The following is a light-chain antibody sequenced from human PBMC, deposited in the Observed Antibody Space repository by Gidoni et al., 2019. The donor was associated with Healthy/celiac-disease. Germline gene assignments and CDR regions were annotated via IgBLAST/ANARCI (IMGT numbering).Light chain of an antibody. V-gene: IGKV3-11*01. CDR3: QQRSNWLX. CDR2: DAS. CDR1: QSVSSY. J-gene: IGKJ4*01. Sequence: EIVLTQSPATLSLSPGERATLSCRASQSVSSYLAWYQQKPGQAPRLLIYDASNRATGIPARFSGSGSGTDFTLTISSLEPEDFAVYYCQQRSNWLXFXGGTKVEIK.